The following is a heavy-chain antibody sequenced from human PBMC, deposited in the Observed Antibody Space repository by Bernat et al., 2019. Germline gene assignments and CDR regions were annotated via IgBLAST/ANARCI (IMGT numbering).Heavy chain of an antibody. D-gene: IGHD2-8*01. CDR3: ARKLYCTNGVCYLSYYYYGMDV. V-gene: IGHV4-34*01. Sequence: QVQLQQWGAGLLKPSETLSLTCAVYGGSFSGYYWSWIRQPPGKGLEWIGEINHSGSTNYNPSLKSRVTISVDTSKNQFSLKLSSVTAADTAVYYCARKLYCTNGVCYLSYYYYGMDVWGQGTTVTVSS. CDR1: GGSFSGYY. CDR2: INHSGST. J-gene: IGHJ6*02.